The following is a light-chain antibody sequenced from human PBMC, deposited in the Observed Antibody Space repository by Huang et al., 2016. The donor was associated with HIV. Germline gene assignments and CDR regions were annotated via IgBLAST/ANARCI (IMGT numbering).Light chain of an antibody. CDR1: QSVSSN. Sequence: EIVMTQSPGTWSLSPGERATLSCRPSQSVSSNLAWYQHKPGQAPRLLSYGAATRATGVPARFSGSGSGTEFTLTISSLQSDDFVVYYCQQYQDWPRTFGQGTKVEIK. J-gene: IGKJ1*01. CDR2: GAA. V-gene: IGKV3-15*01. CDR3: QQYQDWPRT.